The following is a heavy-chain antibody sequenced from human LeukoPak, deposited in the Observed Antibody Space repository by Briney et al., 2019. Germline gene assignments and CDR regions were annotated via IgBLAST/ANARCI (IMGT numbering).Heavy chain of an antibody. CDR3: ARGLIYFEV. J-gene: IGHJ4*02. Sequence: GGSQRLSCAASGFTFSTYWMTWVRQAPGKGLEWVANIKDDGSEKSYEDSVKGRFTISRDNANNAVYLQMDTLRVEDTAVYYCARGLIYFEVWGQGTLVSVSS. D-gene: IGHD3-9*01. CDR1: GFTFSTYW. CDR2: IKDDGSEK. V-gene: IGHV3-7*04.